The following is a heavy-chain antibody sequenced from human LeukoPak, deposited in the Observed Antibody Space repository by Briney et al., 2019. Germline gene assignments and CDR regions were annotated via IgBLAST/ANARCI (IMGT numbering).Heavy chain of an antibody. V-gene: IGHV3-66*01. CDR2: IYSGGST. Sequence: GGSLRLSCAASGFTVSSNYMSWVRQAPGKGLEWVSVIYSGGSTYYADSVKGRFTISRDSSKNTLYLQMNSLRAEDTAVYYCARDPDYYGSGTGGYWGQGTLVTVSS. CDR3: ARDPDYYGSGTGGY. D-gene: IGHD3-10*01. CDR1: GFTVSSNY. J-gene: IGHJ4*02.